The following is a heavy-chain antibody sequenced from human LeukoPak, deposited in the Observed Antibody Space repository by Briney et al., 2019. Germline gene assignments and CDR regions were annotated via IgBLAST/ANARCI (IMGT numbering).Heavy chain of an antibody. CDR1: GYSISSGYY. J-gene: IGHJ5*02. D-gene: IGHD2-2*01. Sequence: PSETLSLTCAVSGYSISSGYYWGWIRQPPGKGLEWIGSIYHSGSTYYNPSLKSRVTISVDTSKNQFSLKLNSVTAADTAVYYCARGGVVPAAGYNCFDPRGQGTLVIVSS. CDR2: IYHSGST. V-gene: IGHV4-38-2*01. CDR3: ARGGVVPAAGYNCFDP.